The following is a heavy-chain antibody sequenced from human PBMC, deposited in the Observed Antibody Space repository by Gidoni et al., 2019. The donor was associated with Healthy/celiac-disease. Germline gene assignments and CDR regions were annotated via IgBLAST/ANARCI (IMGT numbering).Heavy chain of an antibody. CDR3: AGNWPDYYDSSAKGYYYYGMDV. CDR1: GGTCSSYA. J-gene: IGHJ6*02. V-gene: IGHV1-69*19. Sequence: QVQLVQSGAEVKKPGSSVKVSCKASGGTCSSYAISWVRQAPGQGLEWMGGIIPIFGTANYAQKFQGRVTITADESTSTAYMELSSLRSEDTAVYYCAGNWPDYYDSSAKGYYYYGMDVWGQGTTVTVSS. D-gene: IGHD3-22*01. CDR2: IIPIFGTA.